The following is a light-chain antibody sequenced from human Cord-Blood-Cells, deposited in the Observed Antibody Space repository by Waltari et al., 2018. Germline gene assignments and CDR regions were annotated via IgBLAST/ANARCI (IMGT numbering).Light chain of an antibody. Sequence: QSVLTQPPSVSGAPGQRVTIPCTGSSPNIGAGYDVHWYQQLPGTAPKLLTYGNSNRPSGVPDRFSGSNSGTSASLAITGLQAEDEADYYCQSYDSSLSGWVFGGGTKLTVL. CDR3: QSYDSSLSGWV. V-gene: IGLV1-40*01. CDR2: GNS. J-gene: IGLJ3*02. CDR1: SPNIGAGYD.